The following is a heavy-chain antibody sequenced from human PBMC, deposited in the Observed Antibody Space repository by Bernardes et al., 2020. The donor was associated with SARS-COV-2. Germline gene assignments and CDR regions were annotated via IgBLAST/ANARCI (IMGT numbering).Heavy chain of an antibody. CDR3: AKVQAIFWIRPQYSAMDV. Sequence: SLRLSCVASGFTFNNFGMHWVRQAPGKGLERVAVISYEGSKKYYADSVEGRFTISKDNSKNTVYLQMNSLRPEDTAVYYCAKVQAIFWIRPQYSAMDVWGQGTTVAVSS. J-gene: IGHJ6*02. D-gene: IGHD3-3*01. CDR1: GFTFNNFG. CDR2: ISYEGSKK. V-gene: IGHV3-30*18.